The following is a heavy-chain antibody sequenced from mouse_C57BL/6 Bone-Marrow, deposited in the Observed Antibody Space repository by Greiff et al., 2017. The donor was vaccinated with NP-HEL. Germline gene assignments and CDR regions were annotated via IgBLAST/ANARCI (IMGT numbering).Heavy chain of an antibody. CDR2: IYPGDGDT. Sequence: VESGASVKISCKASGYAFSSYWMNWVKQRPGKGLEWIGQIYPGDGDTNYNGKFKGKATLTADKSSSTAYMQLSSLTSEDSAVYFCARSPYYYGSSPYYFDYWGQGTTLTVSS. D-gene: IGHD1-1*01. J-gene: IGHJ2*01. CDR1: GYAFSSYW. V-gene: IGHV1-80*01. CDR3: ARSPYYYGSSPYYFDY.